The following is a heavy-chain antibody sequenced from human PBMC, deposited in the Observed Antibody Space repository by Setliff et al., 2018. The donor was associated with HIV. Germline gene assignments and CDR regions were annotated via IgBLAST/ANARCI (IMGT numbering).Heavy chain of an antibody. CDR3: ARDQKGYSYGYFDS. V-gene: IGHV4-61*02. CDR1: GGSISRGSYY. J-gene: IGHJ4*02. D-gene: IGHD5-18*01. Sequence: SETLSLTCTVSGGSISRGSYYWSWIRQPAGKGLEWIGRMHTSGNTNYNPSLKSRVTMSADTSKNQFSLRLSSVTAADTAVYYCARDQKGYSYGYFDSWGQGTLVTVSS. CDR2: MHTSGNT.